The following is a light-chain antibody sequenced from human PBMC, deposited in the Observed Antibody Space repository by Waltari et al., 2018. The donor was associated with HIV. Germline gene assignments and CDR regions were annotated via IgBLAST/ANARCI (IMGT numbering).Light chain of an antibody. CDR2: DDN. V-gene: IGLV1-51*01. Sequence: QSVLTQPPSVSAAPGQKVTISCSGSSSNIGNNYVSWYKQLPGTAPKLLIYDDNERPSGIPDRFSGSKSGTSATLGITGLQTGDEADYYCGTWDSSLSAVVFGTVTKVTVL. CDR1: SSNIGNNY. CDR3: GTWDSSLSAVV. J-gene: IGLJ1*01.